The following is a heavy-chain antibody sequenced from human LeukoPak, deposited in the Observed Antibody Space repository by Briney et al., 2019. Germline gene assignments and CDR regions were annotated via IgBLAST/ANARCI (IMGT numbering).Heavy chain of an antibody. D-gene: IGHD1-1*01. CDR1: GGSISSYY. J-gene: IGHJ5*02. Sequence: PSETLSLTCTVSGGSISSYYWSWIRQPAGKGLEWIGRIHTSGSTNYNPSLKSRVTMSVDTSKNQFSLKLSSVTAADTAVYYCATLTTPGWFNPWGQGTLVTVSS. CDR2: IHTSGST. CDR3: ATLTTPGWFNP. V-gene: IGHV4-4*07.